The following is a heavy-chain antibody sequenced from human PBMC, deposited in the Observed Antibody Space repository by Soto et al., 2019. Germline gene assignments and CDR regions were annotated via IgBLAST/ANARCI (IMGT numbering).Heavy chain of an antibody. CDR2: INHSGST. Sequence: TLSLTCAVYGGSFSGYYWSWIRQPPGKGREWIGEINHSGSTNYNPSLKSRVTISVDTSKNQFSLKLSSVTAADTAVYYCARGVTMVRGVIHYYYYGMDVWGQGTTVTVSS. J-gene: IGHJ6*02. CDR1: GGSFSGYY. V-gene: IGHV4-34*01. D-gene: IGHD3-10*01. CDR3: ARGVTMVRGVIHYYYYGMDV.